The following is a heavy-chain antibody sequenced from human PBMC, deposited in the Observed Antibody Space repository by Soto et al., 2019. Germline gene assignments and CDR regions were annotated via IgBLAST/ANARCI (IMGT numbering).Heavy chain of an antibody. J-gene: IGHJ6*02. CDR3: ARIGREGSGFDYYYYGMDV. D-gene: IGHD3-3*01. CDR1: GGSISSGGYY. V-gene: IGHV4-31*03. CDR2: IYYSGST. Sequence: QVQLQESGPGLVKPSQTLSLTCTVSGGSISSGGYYWSWIRQHPGKGLEWIGYIYYSGSTYYNPSLKSRVTISVDTSKNQFSLKLSSVTAADTAVYYCARIGREGSGFDYYYYGMDVWGQGTTVTVSS.